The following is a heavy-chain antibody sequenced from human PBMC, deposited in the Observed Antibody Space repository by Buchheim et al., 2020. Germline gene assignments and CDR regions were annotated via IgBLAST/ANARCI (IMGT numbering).Heavy chain of an antibody. J-gene: IGHJ5*02. CDR3: TSPYPVYSRQSGFDP. Sequence: EVQLVESGGGLVQPGGSLKLSCAASGFTFSGSAMHWVRQASGKGLEWVGRIRSKANSYATAYAASVKGRFTISSDDSKNTAYLQMNSLKTEDTAVYYCTSPYPVYSRQSGFDPWGQGTL. V-gene: IGHV3-73*01. CDR2: IRSKANSYAT. CDR1: GFTFSGSA. D-gene: IGHD6-13*01.